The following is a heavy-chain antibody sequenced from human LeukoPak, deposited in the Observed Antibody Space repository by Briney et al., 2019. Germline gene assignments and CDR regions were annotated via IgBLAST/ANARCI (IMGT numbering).Heavy chain of an antibody. J-gene: IGHJ4*02. Sequence: GESLQISCQGSGYSINNYWIGWVRQMPGKGLEWMGIIYPGDSDTRYSPSFQGQVTISADKSISTAYLQWSSLKASDTAMYYCASTVAGTDFDYWGQGTLVTVSS. D-gene: IGHD6-19*01. CDR2: IYPGDSDT. V-gene: IGHV5-51*01. CDR1: GYSINNYW. CDR3: ASTVAGTDFDY.